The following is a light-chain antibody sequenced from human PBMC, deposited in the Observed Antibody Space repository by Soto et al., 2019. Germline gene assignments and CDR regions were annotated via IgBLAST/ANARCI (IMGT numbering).Light chain of an antibody. J-gene: IGKJ1*01. CDR1: QGMSNS. Sequence: DIQMTQSPSSLSASVGDRVTITCRASQGMSNSLAWYQQKPGKVPTLLIYAASTLQSGVPSRFSGSGSGTDFTLTISSLQPEDVATYYCQKYNSAPWTFGQGTKVEIQ. CDR2: AAS. CDR3: QKYNSAPWT. V-gene: IGKV1-27*01.